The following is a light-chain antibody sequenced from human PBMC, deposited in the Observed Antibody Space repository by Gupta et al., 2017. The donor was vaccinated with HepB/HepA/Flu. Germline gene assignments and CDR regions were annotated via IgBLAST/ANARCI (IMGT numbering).Light chain of an antibody. CDR1: TGAVTSGYY. Sequence: TVVPQEPSLTVSPGGTVNLTCASSTGAVTSGYYTNWFQQKPGQPPRALIYTTTNQHSWTPSLFSGSLRGGKAALTLSGVQPEDEAEYYCLFHYGGAWVFGGGTKVTVL. CDR2: TTT. V-gene: IGLV7-43*01. J-gene: IGLJ3*02. CDR3: LFHYGGAWV.